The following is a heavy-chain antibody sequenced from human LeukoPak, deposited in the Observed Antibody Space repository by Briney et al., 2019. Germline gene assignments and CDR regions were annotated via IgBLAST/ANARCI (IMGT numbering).Heavy chain of an antibody. V-gene: IGHV4-4*02. J-gene: IGHJ3*02. Sequence: PSGTLSLTCAVSGGSLSSSNWWSWVRQPPGKGLEWIGEIYHSGSTNYNPSLKRRVTISVDKSKNQFSLKLSSVTAADTAVYYCARDCSSTSCYDAFDIWGQGTMVTVSS. D-gene: IGHD2-2*01. CDR2: IYHSGST. CDR1: GGSLSSSNW. CDR3: ARDCSSTSCYDAFDI.